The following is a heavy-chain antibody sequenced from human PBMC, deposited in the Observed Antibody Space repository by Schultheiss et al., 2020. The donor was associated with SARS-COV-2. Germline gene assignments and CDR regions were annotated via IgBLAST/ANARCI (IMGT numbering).Heavy chain of an antibody. D-gene: IGHD2-2*01. J-gene: IGHJ6*03. CDR2: ISGTGGWT. V-gene: IGHV3-23*01. CDR1: GLTFSSFA. CDR3: ARDPTSCTLTSCLPDYMDV. Sequence: GGSLRLSCAASGLTFSSFAMTWVRQAPGRGLEWVSAISGTGGWTYFADSVKGRFTISRDNSKNTLYLQMNSLRADDTAVYYCARDPTSCTLTSCLPDYMDVWGKGATVTVSS.